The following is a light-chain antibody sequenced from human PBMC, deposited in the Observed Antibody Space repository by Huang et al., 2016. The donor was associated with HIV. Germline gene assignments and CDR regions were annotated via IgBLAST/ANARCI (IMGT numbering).Light chain of an antibody. CDR1: QSVSSSY. J-gene: IGKJ1*01. CDR3: QQYGSSPLT. V-gene: IGKV3-20*01. CDR2: GAS. Sequence: EIVLPQSPGSLSLSPGERATLSCRASQSVSSSYLAWYQQKPGQAPRLLIYGASSRATGIPDRFSGSASGTDFTVTISRLEPEDFAVYYCQQYGSSPLTFGQGTKVEIK.